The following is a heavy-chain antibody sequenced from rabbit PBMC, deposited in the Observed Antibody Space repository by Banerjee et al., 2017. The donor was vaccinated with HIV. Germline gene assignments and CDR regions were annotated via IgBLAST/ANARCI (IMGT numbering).Heavy chain of an antibody. V-gene: IGHV1S45*01. D-gene: IGHD2-1*01. Sequence: QQQLEESGGDLVKPGASLTLSCKASGFSFSNKYVMCWVRQAPGKGLEWIACINTSSGNTVYAKWAKGRFTISKTSSTTVTLQMTSLTAADTATYFCARNDYGDYAYYFNLWGQGTLVTVS. CDR2: INTSSGNT. CDR3: ARNDYGDYAYYFNL. CDR1: GFSFSNKYV. J-gene: IGHJ4*01.